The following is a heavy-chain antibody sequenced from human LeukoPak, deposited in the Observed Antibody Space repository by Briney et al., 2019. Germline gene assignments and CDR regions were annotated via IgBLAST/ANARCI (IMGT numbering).Heavy chain of an antibody. CDR1: GYTFTSYG. CDR2: ISAYNGNT. V-gene: IGHV1-18*01. D-gene: IGHD3-22*01. CDR3: ARARYYNDSSGYYGNWFDP. Sequence: ASVKVSCKASGYTFTSYGISWVRQAPGQGLEWMGWISAYNGNTNYAQKLQGRVTMTTDTSTSTAYMELRSLRSDDTAVYYCARARYYNDSSGYYGNWFDPWGQGTLVTVSS. J-gene: IGHJ5*02.